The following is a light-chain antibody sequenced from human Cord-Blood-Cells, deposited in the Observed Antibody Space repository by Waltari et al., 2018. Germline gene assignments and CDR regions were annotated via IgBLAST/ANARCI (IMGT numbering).Light chain of an antibody. J-gene: IGLJ3*02. Sequence: QSALTQPASVSGSPGQSITISCTGTSSDVGSYNLVSWYQQHPGKAPKLMIYEGSKRPSRLSNRCSGPKSGNTASLTSSGLQAEDEADYYCCSYAGSSTWVFGGGTKLTVL. CDR3: CSYAGSSTWV. V-gene: IGLV2-23*01. CDR1: SSDVGSYNL. CDR2: EGS.